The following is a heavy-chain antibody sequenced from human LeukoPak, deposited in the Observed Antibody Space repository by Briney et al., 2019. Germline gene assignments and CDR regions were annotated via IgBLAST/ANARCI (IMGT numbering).Heavy chain of an antibody. CDR1: GGSISSSSYY. V-gene: IGHV4-39*01. Sequence: SETLSLTCTVSGGSISSSSYYWGWIRQPPGKGLEWIGSIYYSGSTYYNPSLKSRVTISVDTSKNQFSLKLSSVTAADTAVYYCARRVAAAGPGHPRFDYWGQGTLVTVSS. CDR2: IYYSGST. J-gene: IGHJ4*02. D-gene: IGHD6-13*01. CDR3: ARRVAAAGPGHPRFDY.